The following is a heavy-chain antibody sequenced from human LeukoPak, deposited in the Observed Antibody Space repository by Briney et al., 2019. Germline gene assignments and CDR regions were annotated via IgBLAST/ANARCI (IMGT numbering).Heavy chain of an antibody. CDR2: ISYDGSNK. V-gene: IGHV3-30-3*01. CDR3: AKGAENYYYYYMDV. Sequence: GGSLRLSCAASGFTFSSYAMHWVRQAPGKGLEWVAVISYDGSNKYYADSVKGRFPISRDNSKNTLYLQMNSLRAEDTAVYYCAKGAENYYYYYMDVWGKGTTVTVSS. J-gene: IGHJ6*03. CDR1: GFTFSSYA.